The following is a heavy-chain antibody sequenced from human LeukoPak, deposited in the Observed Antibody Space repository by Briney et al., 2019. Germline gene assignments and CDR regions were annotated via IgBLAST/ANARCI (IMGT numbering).Heavy chain of an antibody. D-gene: IGHD1-26*01. CDR2: FDPEGGET. CDR3: ATAGAQWEQRGFDY. CDR1: GYTLTELS. Sequence: GASVKVSCKVSGYTLTELSMHWVRQAPGKGLEWMGGFDPEGGETIYAQKFQGRVTMTEDTSTDTAYMELSSLRSEDTAVYYCATAGAQWEQRGFDYWGQGTLVTVSS. J-gene: IGHJ4*02. V-gene: IGHV1-24*01.